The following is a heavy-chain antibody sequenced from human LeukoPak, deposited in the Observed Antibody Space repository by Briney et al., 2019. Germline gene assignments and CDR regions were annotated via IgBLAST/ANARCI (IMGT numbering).Heavy chain of an antibody. CDR2: ISGSGGST. D-gene: IGHD4-23*01. V-gene: IGHV3-23*01. J-gene: IGHJ5*02. Sequence: QSGGSLRLSCAASGFTFSSYAMSWVRQAPGKGLEWVSAISGSGGSTYYADSVKGRFTISRDNSKNTLYLQMNSLRAEDTAVYYCAKGADRYDYGGILPGNWFDPWGQGTLVTVSS. CDR3: AKGADRYDYGGILPGNWFDP. CDR1: GFTFSSYA.